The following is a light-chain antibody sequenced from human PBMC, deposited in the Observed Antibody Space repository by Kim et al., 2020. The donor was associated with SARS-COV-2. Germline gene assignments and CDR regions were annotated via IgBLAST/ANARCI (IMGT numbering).Light chain of an antibody. Sequence: GQSITISCAETSSDVGAYKYVSWYQQHPGKAPKLLIYDVSDRPSGVSNRFSGSKSGNTASLTISGLQAEDEADYYCTSYTSSSTYVFGTGTKVTVL. V-gene: IGLV2-14*03. J-gene: IGLJ1*01. CDR3: TSYTSSSTYV. CDR2: DVS. CDR1: SSDVGAYKY.